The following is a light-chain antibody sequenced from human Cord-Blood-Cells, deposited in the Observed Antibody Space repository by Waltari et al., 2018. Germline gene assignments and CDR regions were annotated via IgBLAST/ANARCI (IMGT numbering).Light chain of an antibody. Sequence: DIQMTQSPSSLSASVGDRVTITCQASQDISNYLNWYQQKPGKAPKLLIYDASNLETGVPSRFSGSGSGTDFTVAISSLQPEEIATYYCQQYDKLPYTFGQGTKLEIK. CDR1: QDISNY. CDR3: QQYDKLPYT. CDR2: DAS. J-gene: IGKJ2*01. V-gene: IGKV1-33*01.